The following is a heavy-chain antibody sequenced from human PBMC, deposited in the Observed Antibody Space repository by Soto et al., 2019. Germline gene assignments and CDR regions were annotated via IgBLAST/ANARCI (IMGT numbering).Heavy chain of an antibody. CDR2: INPNSGGT. CDR1: WHHFSIDY. V-gene: IGHV1-2*02. CDR3: WRDLSSRSSSWYYYYYGMDI. Sequence: VEVSSKAPWHHFSIDYMHWERQPPQQGLEWMGWINPNSGGTNYAQKFQGRVAMTRDTSISTAYMVLSRLRSDATAVYYCWRDLSSRSSSWYYYYYGMDIWGPGTTVTVSS. D-gene: IGHD6-13*01. J-gene: IGHJ6*02.